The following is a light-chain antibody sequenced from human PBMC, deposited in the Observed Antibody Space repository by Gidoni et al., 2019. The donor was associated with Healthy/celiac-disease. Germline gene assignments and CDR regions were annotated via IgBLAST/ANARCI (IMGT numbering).Light chain of an antibody. CDR1: SSNIGSNT. CDR2: SNN. J-gene: IGLJ2*01. CDR3: AAWDDSLNAVV. V-gene: IGLV1-44*01. Sequence: QSVLPQPPSASGTPGPRVTISCSGSSSNIGSNTVNWYQHLPGTAPKLLIYSNNQRPSGVPDRFSGSKSGTSASLAISGLQSEDEADYYCAAWDDSLNAVVFGGGTKLTVL.